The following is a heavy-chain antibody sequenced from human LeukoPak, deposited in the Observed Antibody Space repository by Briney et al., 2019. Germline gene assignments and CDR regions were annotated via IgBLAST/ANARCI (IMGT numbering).Heavy chain of an antibody. CDR3: ARVVRFGELYYFDY. V-gene: IGHV1-69*13. D-gene: IGHD3-10*01. Sequence: ASVKVSCKASGGTFSSYAISWVRQAPGQGLEWMGGIIPIFGTANYAQKFQGRVTITADESTSTAYMELSSLGSEDTAVYYCARVVRFGELYYFDYWGQGTLVTVSS. CDR1: GGTFSSYA. J-gene: IGHJ4*02. CDR2: IIPIFGTA.